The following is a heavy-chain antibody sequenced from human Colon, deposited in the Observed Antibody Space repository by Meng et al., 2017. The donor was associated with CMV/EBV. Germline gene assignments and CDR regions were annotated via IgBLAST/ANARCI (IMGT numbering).Heavy chain of an antibody. CDR1: GFTVRVKY. Sequence: VHLVRSGVGLVRQWGSLVLSCAASGFTVRVKYMSWVRQAPGKGLEWVCIIYRGDNTYYIDSVKDRFTVSRDNSKNTMYLQMNSLRVEDTAVYYCTGDSVSNPNLDYWGQGTLVTVSS. J-gene: IGHJ4*02. CDR3: TGDSVSNPNLDY. V-gene: IGHV3-66*01. CDR2: IYRGDNT. D-gene: IGHD3-10*01.